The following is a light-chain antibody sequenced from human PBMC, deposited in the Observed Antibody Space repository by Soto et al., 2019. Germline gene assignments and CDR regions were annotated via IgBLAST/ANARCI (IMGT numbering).Light chain of an antibody. CDR2: EVS. CDR1: SSDVGGYNY. Sequence: QSALTQPPSASGSPGQSVTISCTGTSSDVGGYNYVSWYQQHPGKAPKLMISEVSKRPSGVPDRFSGSKSGNTASLTVSGIQAVDEADYYCSSFAGNNNLVFGGGTKLTVL. CDR3: SSFAGNNNLV. J-gene: IGLJ2*01. V-gene: IGLV2-8*01.